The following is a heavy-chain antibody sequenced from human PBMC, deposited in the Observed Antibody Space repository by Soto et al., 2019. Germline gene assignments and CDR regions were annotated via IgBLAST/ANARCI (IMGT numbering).Heavy chain of an antibody. Sequence: QVHLVESGGAVVQPGRSLRLSCAASGFTFSNYAMHWVRQAPGKGLEWVAVISYDGSNTYYADSVKGRFTISRDNSKNTLYLQMDSLRAEDTAVYFCARRPVTYYVDHWGQGTLVTVSS. CDR2: ISYDGSNT. CDR1: GFTFSNYA. J-gene: IGHJ4*02. V-gene: IGHV3-30-3*01. D-gene: IGHD4-17*01. CDR3: ARRPVTYYVDH.